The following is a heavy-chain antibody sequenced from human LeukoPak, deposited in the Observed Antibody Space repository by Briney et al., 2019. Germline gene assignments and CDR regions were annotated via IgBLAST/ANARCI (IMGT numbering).Heavy chain of an antibody. J-gene: IGHJ4*02. D-gene: IGHD3/OR15-3a*01. V-gene: IGHV3-21*01. CDR1: GFTFSSYS. CDR2: ISSSSSYI. CDR3: ARGSWTGDLDY. Sequence: GGSLRLSCAASGFTFSSYSMNWVRQAPGKGLEWVSSISSSSSYIYYADSVKGRFTISRDNAKNTLYLQMNSLRVEDTAVYYCARGSWTGDLDYWGQGTLVTVSS.